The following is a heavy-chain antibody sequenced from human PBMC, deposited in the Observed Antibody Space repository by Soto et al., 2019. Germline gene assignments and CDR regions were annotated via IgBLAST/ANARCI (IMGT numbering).Heavy chain of an antibody. V-gene: IGHV3-30*18. J-gene: IGHJ4*02. CDR1: GFTFSIYG. D-gene: IGHD1-20*01. CDR3: AKPYNWNAYGFDY. Sequence: PGGSLRLSCAASGFTFSIYGMHWVRQAPGKGLEWVALTLYDGSKKYYADSVKGRFTISRDNSKNTLSLQMNSLRGEDTAVYYCAKPYNWNAYGFDYWGQGT. CDR2: TLYDGSKK.